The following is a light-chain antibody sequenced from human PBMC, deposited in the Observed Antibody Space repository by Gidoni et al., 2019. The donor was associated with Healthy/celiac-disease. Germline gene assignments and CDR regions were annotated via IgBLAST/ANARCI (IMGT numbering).Light chain of an antibody. Sequence: IVMTQSPDSLAVSLGESATINCKSSQSVLYSSNNKNYLAWYQQKPGQTPKLLIYWASTRESGVPDRFSGSGSGTDFTLTISSLQAEDVAVYYCQQYYSTPRLTFGGGTKVEIK. CDR1: QSVLYSSNNKNY. CDR2: WAS. J-gene: IGKJ4*01. CDR3: QQYYSTPRLT. V-gene: IGKV4-1*01.